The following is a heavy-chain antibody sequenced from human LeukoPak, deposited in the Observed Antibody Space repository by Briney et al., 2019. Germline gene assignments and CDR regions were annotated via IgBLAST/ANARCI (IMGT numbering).Heavy chain of an antibody. Sequence: PGGSLRLSCAASGFSFNTYSMTWVRQAPGKGLEWVSGISGSGHRTYYADSVKGRFTISRDNSKSTLYLQMNSLRAEDTAVYYCAKDWGEYFDYVWGSFTSFDSWGQGTLVTVSS. V-gene: IGHV3-23*01. J-gene: IGHJ4*02. D-gene: IGHD3-16*01. CDR1: GFSFNTYS. CDR3: AKDWGEYFDYVWGSFTSFDS. CDR2: ISGSGHRT.